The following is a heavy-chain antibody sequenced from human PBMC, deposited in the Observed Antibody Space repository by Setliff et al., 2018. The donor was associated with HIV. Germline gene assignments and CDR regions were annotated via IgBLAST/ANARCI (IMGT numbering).Heavy chain of an antibody. D-gene: IGHD1-26*01. Sequence: ASVKVSCKASGYTFSNYGITWVRQAPGQGLEWMGWITSYNGNTNYAKKFKGRVTTTTDTSTSIAYMELKSLRSEDTAVYYCARDHHSGRRSNFPWYSDLWGRGTLVTVSS. CDR3: ARDHHSGRRSNFPWYSDL. J-gene: IGHJ2*01. CDR1: GYTFSNYG. CDR2: ITSYNGNT. V-gene: IGHV1-18*01.